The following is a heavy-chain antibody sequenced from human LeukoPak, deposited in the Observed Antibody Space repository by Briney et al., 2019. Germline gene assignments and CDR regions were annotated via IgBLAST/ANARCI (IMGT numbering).Heavy chain of an antibody. D-gene: IGHD3-22*01. V-gene: IGHV3-48*04. CDR2: ISSSGSTI. CDR3: ARAMDPYYYDSSGYYFGY. CDR1: GFTFSSYG. Sequence: GGSLRLSCAASGFTFSSYGMHWVRQAPGKGLEWVSYISSSGSTIYYADSVKGRFTISRDNAKNSLYLQMNSLRAEDTAVYYCARAMDPYYYDSSGYYFGYWGQGTLVTVSS. J-gene: IGHJ4*02.